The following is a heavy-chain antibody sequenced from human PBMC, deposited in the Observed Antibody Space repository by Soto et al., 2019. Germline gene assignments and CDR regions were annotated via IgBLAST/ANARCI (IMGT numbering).Heavy chain of an antibody. Sequence: GGSLRLSCAASGFTFSSYSMNWVRQAPGKGLEWVSSISSSSSYIYYADSVKGRFTISRDDAKNSLYLQMNSLRAEDTAVYYCARVITGYYYYGMDVWGQGTTVTVSS. D-gene: IGHD3-10*01. CDR3: ARVITGYYYYGMDV. V-gene: IGHV3-21*01. CDR2: ISSSSSYI. CDR1: GFTFSSYS. J-gene: IGHJ6*02.